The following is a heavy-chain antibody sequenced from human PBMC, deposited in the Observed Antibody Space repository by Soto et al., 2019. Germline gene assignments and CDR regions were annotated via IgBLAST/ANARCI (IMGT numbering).Heavy chain of an antibody. J-gene: IGHJ4*02. V-gene: IGHV1-69*13. Sequence: ASVKVSCKASGGTFSSYAISWVRQAPGQGLEWMGGIIPILGTANYAQKFQGRVTITADESTSTAYMELSSLRSEDTAVYYCEVGATTGVVDYWGQGTLVTVSS. CDR2: IIPILGTA. D-gene: IGHD1-26*01. CDR3: EVGATTGVVDY. CDR1: GGTFSSYA.